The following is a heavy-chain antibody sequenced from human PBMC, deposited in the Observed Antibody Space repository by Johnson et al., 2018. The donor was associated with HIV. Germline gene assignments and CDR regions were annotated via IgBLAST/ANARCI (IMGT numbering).Heavy chain of an antibody. V-gene: IGHV3-20*03. CDR3: ARDRGVLGAHDGFDI. Sequence: EVQLVESGGGLVQPGGSLRLSFAAGGFSFRSYCMTWVRQAPGKGLEWVSGINWNGGSTGYADSVKGRFTISRDNAKNSLYLQMNSLRAEDTALYYCARDRGVLGAHDGFDIWGQGTMVTVSS. CDR1: GFSFRSYC. J-gene: IGHJ3*02. CDR2: INWNGGST. D-gene: IGHD3-10*01.